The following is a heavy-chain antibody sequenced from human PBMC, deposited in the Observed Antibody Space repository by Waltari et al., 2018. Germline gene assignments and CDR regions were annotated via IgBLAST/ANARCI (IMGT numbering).Heavy chain of an antibody. CDR2: IYTSGST. V-gene: IGHV4-4*07. CDR1: GGSISSYY. Sequence: QVQLQESGPGLVKPSETLSLTCTVSGGSISSYYWSWIRQPAGKGLEWIGRIYTSGSTNYNPSLKSRVTMAVDTSKNQFSLKLSSVTAADTAVYYCARDPAEAVAGSDAFDIWGQGTMVTVSS. J-gene: IGHJ3*02. D-gene: IGHD6-19*01. CDR3: ARDPAEAVAGSDAFDI.